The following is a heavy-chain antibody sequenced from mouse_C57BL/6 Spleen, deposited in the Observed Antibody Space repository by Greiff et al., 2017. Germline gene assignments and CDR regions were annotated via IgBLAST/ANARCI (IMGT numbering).Heavy chain of an antibody. CDR3: ASLGDYDSSWFAY. J-gene: IGHJ3*01. CDR1: GYTFTSYW. CDR2: IHPNSGST. Sequence: QVQLQQSGAELVKPGASVKLSCKASGYTFTSYWMHWVKQRPGQGLEWIGMIHPNSGSTNYNEKFKSKATLTVDKSSSTAYMQLSSLTSEDSAVYYCASLGDYDSSWFAYWGQGTLVTVSA. V-gene: IGHV1-64*01. D-gene: IGHD2-4*01.